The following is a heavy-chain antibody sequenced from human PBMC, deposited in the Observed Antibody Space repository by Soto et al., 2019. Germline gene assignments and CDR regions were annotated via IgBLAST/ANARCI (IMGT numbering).Heavy chain of an antibody. CDR3: ARPPVGYCSGGSCSGAPLDY. D-gene: IGHD2-15*01. J-gene: IGHJ4*02. V-gene: IGHV3-30-3*01. CDR1: GFTFSSYA. Sequence: PGGSLRLSCAASGFTFSSYAMHWVRQAPGKGLEWVAVISYDGSNKYYADSVKGRFTISRDNSKNTLYLQMNSLRAEDTAVYYCARPPVGYCSGGSCSGAPLDYSDKGNRVIVSS. CDR2: ISYDGSNK.